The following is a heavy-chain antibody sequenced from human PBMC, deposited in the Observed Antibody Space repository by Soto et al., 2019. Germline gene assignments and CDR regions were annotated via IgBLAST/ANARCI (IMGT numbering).Heavy chain of an antibody. CDR1: GFTFSSHS. CDR2: ISSSSSYI. D-gene: IGHD6-13*01. CDR3: ARGTPGIVDY. V-gene: IGHV3-21*01. J-gene: IGHJ4*02. Sequence: PGGSLRLSCAASGFTFSSHSMNWVRQAPGKGLEWVSSISSSSSYIYYADSVKGRFTISRDNAKNSLYLQMNSLRAEDTAVYYCARGTPGIVDYWGQGPLVTVSS.